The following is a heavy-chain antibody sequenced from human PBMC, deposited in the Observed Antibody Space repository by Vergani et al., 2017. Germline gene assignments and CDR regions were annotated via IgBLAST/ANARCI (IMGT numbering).Heavy chain of an antibody. CDR3: ARVMYRDEASTGYRLEGMDI. J-gene: IGHJ6*02. CDR2: IYSTGST. V-gene: IGHV4-59*13. Sequence: QVQLEESGPGLVKPSETLSLTCTVSGGSFNTSYWSWIRQSPGKGLEWIGYIYSTGSTNYNPSLNSRVTMSVDTSKNQFSLKLRSVTAADTAVYFCARVMYRDEASTGYRLEGMDIWGQGTTVT. D-gene: IGHD3-9*01. CDR1: GGSFNTSY.